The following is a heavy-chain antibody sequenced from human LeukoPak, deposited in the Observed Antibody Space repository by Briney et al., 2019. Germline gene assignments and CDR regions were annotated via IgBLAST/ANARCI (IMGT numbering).Heavy chain of an antibody. CDR1: GYTFTGYY. J-gene: IGHJ4*02. V-gene: IGHV1-2*06. D-gene: IGHD6-19*01. CDR2: INPNSGGT. Sequence: GASVKVSCKASGYTFTGYYMHWVRQAPGQGLEWKGRINPNSGGTNYAQKFQGRVTMTRDTSISTAYMELSRLRSDDTAVYYCARTPRQWLVPFDYWGQGTLVTVSS. CDR3: ARTPRQWLVPFDY.